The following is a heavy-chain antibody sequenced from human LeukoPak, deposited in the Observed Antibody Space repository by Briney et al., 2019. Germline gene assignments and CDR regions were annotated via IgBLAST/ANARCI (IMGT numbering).Heavy chain of an antibody. Sequence: ASGKLSCKPSGYSFTNYGISWLRQAPGQGLEWRGWIGVYNGNTKHARKFLERRTMNIDKAKNTAYMELRSLISDDTAVYFCARDDYNDDLANNYFDYWGQGTLLTVSS. CDR2: IGVYNGNT. J-gene: IGHJ4*02. D-gene: IGHD4-11*01. CDR1: GYSFTNYG. CDR3: ARDDYNDDLANNYFDY. V-gene: IGHV1-18*01.